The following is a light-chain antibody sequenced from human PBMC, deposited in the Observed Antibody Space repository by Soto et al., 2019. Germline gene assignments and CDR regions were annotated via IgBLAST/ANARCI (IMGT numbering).Light chain of an antibody. CDR2: EGT. CDR3: CSYAGSRIYF. Sequence: QSALTQPASVSGSPGQSITISCTGTSSDVGSYNLVSWYQEHPGKAPKVLIYEGTKRPSGVSNRFSGSKSGNTASLTISGLQAEDGADYYGCSYAGSRIYFFGTGTKVPVL. V-gene: IGLV2-23*01. CDR1: SSDVGSYNL. J-gene: IGLJ1*01.